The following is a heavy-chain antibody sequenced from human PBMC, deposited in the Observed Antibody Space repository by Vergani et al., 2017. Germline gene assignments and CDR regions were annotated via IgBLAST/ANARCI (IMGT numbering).Heavy chain of an antibody. CDR1: GFTFSSYA. CDR2: ISGSGGST. Sequence: VQLVESGGGLVKPGGSLRLSCAASGFTFSSYAMSWVRQAPGKGLEWVSTISGSGGSTYYADSVKGRFTISRDNSKNTLYLQMNSLRAEDTAVYYCAKGETYYYDSSGYPYWGQGTLVTVSS. CDR3: AKGETYYYDSSGYPY. V-gene: IGHV3-23*04. D-gene: IGHD3-22*01. J-gene: IGHJ4*02.